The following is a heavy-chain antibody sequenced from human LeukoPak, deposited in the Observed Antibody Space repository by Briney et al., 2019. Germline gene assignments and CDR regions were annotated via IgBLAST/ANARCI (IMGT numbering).Heavy chain of an antibody. D-gene: IGHD2-21*02. J-gene: IGHJ4*02. CDR1: GGSISSGTSF. CDR3: ARGGGGYWYYFDY. CDR2: IYFTGYT. V-gene: IGHV4-39*07. Sequence: SETLSLTCAVSGGSISSGTSFWGWIRQPPGKGLEWIGSIYFTGYTYDSPALKSRLTLSIDTSKNQFSLKLSSVTAADTAVYYCARGGGGYWYYFDYWGQGTLVTVSS.